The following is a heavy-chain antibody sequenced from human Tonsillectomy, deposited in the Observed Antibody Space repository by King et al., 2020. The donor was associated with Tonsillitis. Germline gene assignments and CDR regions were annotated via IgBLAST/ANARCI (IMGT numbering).Heavy chain of an antibody. V-gene: IGHV3-7*03. J-gene: IGHJ3*02. CDR1: GFTFSSYW. Sequence: VQLVESGGGLVQPGGSLRLSCAASGFTFSSYWMSWVRQAPGKGLEWVANIKQDGSEKYYVDSVKGRFTISRDNAKNSLHLQMNSLRAEDTAGYYCASTWGALDIWGQGTTVTVSS. CDR3: ASTWGALDI. CDR2: IKQDGSEK. D-gene: IGHD3-16*01.